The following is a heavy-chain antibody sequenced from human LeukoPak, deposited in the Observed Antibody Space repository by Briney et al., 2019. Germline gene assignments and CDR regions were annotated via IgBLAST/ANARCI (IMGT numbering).Heavy chain of an antibody. CDR2: IYPGDSDT. CDR1: GYSFTFYW. Sequence: GQSLKISCKGSGYSFTFYWIAWVRQMCGKGLEWMGTIYPGDSDTRYSPSFQGQVSISADKSINTAYLQWSSLEASDTAINYCARQDGSGIYYFDNWGEGTLVTVSS. D-gene: IGHD3-10*01. J-gene: IGHJ4*02. V-gene: IGHV5-51*01. CDR3: ARQDGSGIYYFDN.